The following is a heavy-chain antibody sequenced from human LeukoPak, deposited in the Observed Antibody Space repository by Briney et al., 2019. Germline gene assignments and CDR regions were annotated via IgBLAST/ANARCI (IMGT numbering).Heavy chain of an antibody. J-gene: IGHJ4*02. CDR2: INHSGST. D-gene: IGHD2-15*01. V-gene: IGHV4-34*01. CDR1: GGSFSGYY. Sequence: PSETLSLTCAVYGGSFSGYYWSWIRQPPGKGLEWIGEINHSGSTNYNPSLKSRVTISVDTSKNQFSLKLSSVTAADTAVYYCARAHRSNCSGGSCYSFDYWGQGTLVTVSS. CDR3: ARAHRSNCSGGSCYSFDY.